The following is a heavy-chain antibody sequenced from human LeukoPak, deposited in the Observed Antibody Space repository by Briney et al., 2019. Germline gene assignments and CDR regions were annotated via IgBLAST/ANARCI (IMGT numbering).Heavy chain of an antibody. J-gene: IGHJ4*02. D-gene: IGHD3-10*02. CDR1: GGSFSGYY. Sequence: SETLSLTCAVYGGSFSGYYWSWIRQPPGKGLEWIGEINHSGSTNYNPSLKSRVTISVDTSKNQFSLKLSSVTAADTAVYYCAGAVRGVPRYFDYWGQGTLVTVSS. CDR3: AGAVRGVPRYFDY. V-gene: IGHV4-34*01. CDR2: INHSGST.